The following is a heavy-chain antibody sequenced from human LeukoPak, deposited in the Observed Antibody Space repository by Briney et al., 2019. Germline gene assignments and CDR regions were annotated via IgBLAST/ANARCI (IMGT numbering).Heavy chain of an antibody. D-gene: IGHD2-8*01. CDR1: GFTFRSYD. CDR2: ITFDGSYK. V-gene: IGHV3-30*18. CDR3: GKDRNGPIAY. Sequence: GGSLRLSCAASGFTFRSYDMHWVRQAPGKGLEWVAVITFDGSYKDYADSVEGRFNISRDNSESALYLQMNSLRAEDTALYYCGKDRNGPIAYWGQGTLVTLSS. J-gene: IGHJ4*02.